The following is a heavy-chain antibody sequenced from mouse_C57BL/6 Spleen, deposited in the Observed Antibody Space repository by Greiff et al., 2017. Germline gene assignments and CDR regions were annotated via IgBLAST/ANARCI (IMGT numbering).Heavy chain of an antibody. Sequence: QVQLKQSGAELVRPGASVTLSCKASGYTFTDYEMHWVKQTPVHGLEWIGAIDPENGGTAYNQKFKGKAILTADKSSSTAYLELRSLTSEDSAVYYCTLGPHFAYWGQGTLVTVSA. V-gene: IGHV1-15*01. CDR1: GYTFTDYE. J-gene: IGHJ3*01. CDR3: TLGPHFAY. D-gene: IGHD4-1*01. CDR2: IDPENGGT.